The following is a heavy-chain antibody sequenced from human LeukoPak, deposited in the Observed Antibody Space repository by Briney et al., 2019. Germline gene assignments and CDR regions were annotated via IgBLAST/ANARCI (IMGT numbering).Heavy chain of an antibody. CDR1: GGSISSGSYY. V-gene: IGHV4-61*02. D-gene: IGHD3-22*01. CDR3: ATEVVTLDY. J-gene: IGHJ4*02. Sequence: PSQTLSLTCTVSGGSISSGSYYWSWIRQPAGKGLEWIGRIYTSGSTNYNPPLKSRVTISVDTSKNQFSLKLSSVTAADTAVYYCATEVVTLDYWGQGTLVTVSS. CDR2: IYTSGST.